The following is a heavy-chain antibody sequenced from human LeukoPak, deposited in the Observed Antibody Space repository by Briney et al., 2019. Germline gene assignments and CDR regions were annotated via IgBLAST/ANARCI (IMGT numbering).Heavy chain of an antibody. V-gene: IGHV7-4-1*02. J-gene: IGHJ5*02. CDR1: GYTFTSYA. CDR3: ARGGTLAAGTLWFDP. D-gene: IGHD6-13*01. CDR2: INTNTGNP. Sequence: ASVKVSCKASGYTFTSYAMNWVRQAPGQGLEWTGWINTNTGNPTYAQGFTGRFVFSLDTSVSTAYLQISSLKAEDTAVYYCARGGTLAAGTLWFDPWGQGTLVTVSS.